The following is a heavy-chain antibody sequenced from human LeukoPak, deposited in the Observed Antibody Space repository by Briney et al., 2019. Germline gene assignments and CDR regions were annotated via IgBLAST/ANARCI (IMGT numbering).Heavy chain of an antibody. CDR1: GFTFISYA. V-gene: IGHV3-23*01. Sequence: GGSLRLSCAASGFTFISYAMSWVRQAPGKGLEWVSAISGSGGSTYYADSVKGRFTISRDNSKNTLYLQMNSLRAEDTAVYYCAKTPKGVVVAATPVYWGQGTLVTVSS. CDR3: AKTPKGVVVAATPVY. CDR2: ISGSGGST. J-gene: IGHJ4*02. D-gene: IGHD2-15*01.